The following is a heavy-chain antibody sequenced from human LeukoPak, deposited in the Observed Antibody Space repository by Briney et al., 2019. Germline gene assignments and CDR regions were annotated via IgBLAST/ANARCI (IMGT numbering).Heavy chain of an antibody. CDR3: ASAATATTPEYYFDY. CDR1: GGSISSYY. CDR2: IYYSGST. V-gene: IGHV4-59*01. D-gene: IGHD5-24*01. Sequence: SQTLSLTCTVSGGSISSYYWSWIRQPPGKGLEWIGYIYYSGSTNYNPSLKSRVTISVDTSKNQFSLKLSSVTAADTAVYYCASAATATTPEYYFDYWGQGTLVTVSS. J-gene: IGHJ4*02.